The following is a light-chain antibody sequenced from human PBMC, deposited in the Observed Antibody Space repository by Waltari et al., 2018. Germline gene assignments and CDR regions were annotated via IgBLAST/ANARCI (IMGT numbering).Light chain of an antibody. CDR3: QAWDSSTYV. CDR1: KLGDKY. CDR2: HDS. J-gene: IGLJ1*01. V-gene: IGLV3-1*01. Sequence: SYELTQPPSVSVSPGQTASITCSGDKLGDKYTSWYQQKPGQSPVLVIYHDSKRPSGLPERFSVSNSGNAATLTIRGTQAMDEADYYCQAWDSSTYVFGSGTTVTVL.